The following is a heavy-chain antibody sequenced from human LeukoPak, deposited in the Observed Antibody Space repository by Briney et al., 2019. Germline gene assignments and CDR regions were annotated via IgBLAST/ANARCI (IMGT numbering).Heavy chain of an antibody. D-gene: IGHD6-6*01. CDR3: AKDGTWRFSINWFDP. Sequence: GGSLRLSCAASGFTFSSYAMSWVRQAPGKGLEWVSAISGSGGSTYYADSVEGRFTISRDNSKNTLYLQMNSLRAEDTAVYYCAKDGTWRFSINWFDPWGQGTLVTVSS. V-gene: IGHV3-23*01. J-gene: IGHJ5*02. CDR1: GFTFSSYA. CDR2: ISGSGGST.